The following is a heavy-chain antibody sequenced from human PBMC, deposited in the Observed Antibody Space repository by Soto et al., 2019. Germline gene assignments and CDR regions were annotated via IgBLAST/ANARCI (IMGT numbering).Heavy chain of an antibody. Sequence: GGSLRLSCAASGFTFSSYSMTWVRQAPGKGMEWVAVIWYDGSNKYYADSVKGRFTISRDNSKNTLYLQMNSLRAEDTAVYYCARDRADIVVVVAANHWFDPWGQGTLVTVSS. J-gene: IGHJ5*02. CDR1: GFTFSSYS. CDR3: ARDRADIVVVVAANHWFDP. V-gene: IGHV3-33*08. D-gene: IGHD2-15*01. CDR2: IWYDGSNK.